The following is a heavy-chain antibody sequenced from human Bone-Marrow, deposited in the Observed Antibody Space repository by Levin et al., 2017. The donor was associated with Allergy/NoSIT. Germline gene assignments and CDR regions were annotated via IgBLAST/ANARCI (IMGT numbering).Heavy chain of an antibody. CDR2: ISWNSGSI. D-gene: IGHD2-15*01. CDR1: GFTFDDYA. Sequence: PGGSLRLSCAASGFTFDDYAMHWVRQAPGKGLEWVSGISWNSGSIGYADSVKGRFTISRDNAKNSLYLQMNSLRAEDTALYYCAKDTCSGGSCYGFDYWGQGTLVTVSS. V-gene: IGHV3-9*01. CDR3: AKDTCSGGSCYGFDY. J-gene: IGHJ4*02.